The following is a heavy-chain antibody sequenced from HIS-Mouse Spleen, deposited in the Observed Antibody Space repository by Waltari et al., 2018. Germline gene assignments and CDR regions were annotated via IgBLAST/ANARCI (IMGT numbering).Heavy chain of an antibody. J-gene: IGHJ6*02. CDR1: GGSISSSSYY. V-gene: IGHV4-39*07. Sequence: QLQLQESGPGLVKPSETLSLTCTVSGGSISSSSYYWGWLRQPPGKGLEWIGSIYYSGSTYYNPSLKSRVTISVDTSKNQFSLKLSSVTAADTAVYYCARETRYSSSWPWGQGTTVTVSS. D-gene: IGHD6-13*01. CDR3: ARETRYSSSWP. CDR2: IYYSGST.